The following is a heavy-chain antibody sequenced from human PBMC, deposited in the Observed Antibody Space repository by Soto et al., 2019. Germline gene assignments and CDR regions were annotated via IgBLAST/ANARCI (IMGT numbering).Heavy chain of an antibody. V-gene: IGHV4-38-2*01. D-gene: IGHD3-22*01. J-gene: IGHJ5*02. CDR2: IYHGGST. Sequence: PXETRSLTCAESGYSISSGCYWGWLRQPPVKGLEWLGSIYHGGSTYYNPSLNSRVTLSIDMTNNHVSLILNSVTAADTAVYYCARVGPWVPYYYDSSPYTFENWFDRWGQGRLVTVSS. CDR3: ARVGPWVPYYYDSSPYTFENWFDR. CDR1: GYSISSGCY.